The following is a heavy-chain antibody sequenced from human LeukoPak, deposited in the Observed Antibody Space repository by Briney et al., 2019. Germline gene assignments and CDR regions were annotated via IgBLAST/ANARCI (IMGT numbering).Heavy chain of an antibody. CDR1: GGSISSGDYY. V-gene: IGHV4-30-4*01. J-gene: IGHJ4*02. CDR3: AILPGGELPLYYFDY. Sequence: SETLSLTCTVSGGSISSGDYYWSWIRQPPGKGLEWIGYIYYSGSTYYNPSLKSRVTISVDTSKNQFSLKLSSVTAADTAVYYCAILPGGELPLYYFDYWGQGTLVTVSS. CDR2: IYYSGST. D-gene: IGHD3-16*01.